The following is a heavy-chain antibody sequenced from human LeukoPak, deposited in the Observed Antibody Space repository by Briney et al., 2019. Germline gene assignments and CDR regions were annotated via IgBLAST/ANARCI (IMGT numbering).Heavy chain of an antibody. V-gene: IGHV4-34*01. CDR1: GGSFSGYY. D-gene: IGHD3-10*01. CDR2: INHSGST. CDR3: ARGLWFGDENPPYFDY. Sequence: SETLSLTCAVYGGSFSGYYWSWIRQPPGKGLEWIGEINHSGSTNYNPSLKSRVTISVDTSRNQFFLKLSSVTAADTAVYYCARGLWFGDENPPYFDYWGQGILVTVSS. J-gene: IGHJ4*02.